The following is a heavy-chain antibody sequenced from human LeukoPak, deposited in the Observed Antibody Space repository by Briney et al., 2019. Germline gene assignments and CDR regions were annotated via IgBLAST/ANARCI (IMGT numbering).Heavy chain of an antibody. CDR3: ARETVTTGL. J-gene: IGHJ4*02. Sequence: PSETLSLTCTVSGGSISSSSYYWGWIRQPPGKGLEWIGEINHSGSTNYNPSLKSRVTISVDTSKNQFSLKLSSVTAADTAVYYCARETVTTGLWGQGTLVTVSS. V-gene: IGHV4-39*07. CDR1: GGSISSSSYY. CDR2: INHSGST. D-gene: IGHD4-17*01.